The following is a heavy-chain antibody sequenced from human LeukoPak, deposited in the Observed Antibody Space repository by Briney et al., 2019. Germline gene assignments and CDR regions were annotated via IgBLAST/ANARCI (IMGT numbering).Heavy chain of an antibody. V-gene: IGHV4-59*01. Sequence: SETLSLTCTVSGGSISSYYWSWIRQPPGKGLEWIGYIYYSGSTNYNPSLKSRVTISVDTSKNQFSLKLSSVTAADTAVYYCARIYCSSTSCYDHWDAFDIRGQGTMVTVSS. CDR2: IYYSGST. CDR1: GGSISSYY. D-gene: IGHD2-2*01. J-gene: IGHJ3*02. CDR3: ARIYCSSTSCYDHWDAFDI.